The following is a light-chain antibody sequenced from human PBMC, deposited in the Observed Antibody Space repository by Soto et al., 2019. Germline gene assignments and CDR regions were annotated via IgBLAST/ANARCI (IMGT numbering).Light chain of an antibody. CDR1: QSVTSNY. J-gene: IGKJ5*01. V-gene: IGKV3-20*01. CDR3: QQYASSPRT. CDR2: GAS. Sequence: EIVLTQSPGTLSLSPGERATLSCRASQSVTSNYLAWHQEKPGQPPRLLIYGASIRATGIPDRFSGSGSGTDLTLTISRLETEDFAVYYCQQYASSPRTFGQGTRVDIK.